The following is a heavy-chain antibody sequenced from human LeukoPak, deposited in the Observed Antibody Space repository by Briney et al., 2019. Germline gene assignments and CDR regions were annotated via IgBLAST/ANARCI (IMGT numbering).Heavy chain of an antibody. V-gene: IGHV3-23*01. J-gene: IGHJ4*02. CDR3: TRSVRNGHIDY. D-gene: IGHD2-21*01. Sequence: GGSLRLSCAASGFTFSNYAMNWVRQAPGKGLEWVSAISANGVSTYYADSVKGRFTISRDNSKNTLYLQMHSLRSDDAAVYYCTRSVRNGHIDYWGQGTLVTVSS. CDR1: GFTFSNYA. CDR2: ISANGVST.